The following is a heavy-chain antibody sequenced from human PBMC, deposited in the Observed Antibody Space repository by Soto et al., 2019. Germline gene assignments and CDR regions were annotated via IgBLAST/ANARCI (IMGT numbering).Heavy chain of an antibody. J-gene: IGHJ6*02. V-gene: IGHV4-31*03. CDR1: GGSISSGGYY. CDR2: IYYSGST. D-gene: IGHD2-2*01. Sequence: SETLSLTCTVSGGSISSGGYYWSWIRQHPGKGLEWIGYIYYSGSTYYNPSLKSRVTISVDTSKNQFSLELSSVTAADTAVYYCARECPPAGSFYYYYGMDVWGQGTTVTVSS. CDR3: ARECPPAGSFYYYYGMDV.